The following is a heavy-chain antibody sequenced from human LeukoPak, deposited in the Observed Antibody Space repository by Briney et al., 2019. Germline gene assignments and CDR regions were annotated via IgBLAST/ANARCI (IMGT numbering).Heavy chain of an antibody. V-gene: IGHV4-59*01. J-gene: IGHJ5*02. CDR3: ARFGYDFWSGEGWFDP. D-gene: IGHD3-3*01. CDR1: GGSISSYY. CDR2: IYYSGST. Sequence: SETLSLTCTVSGGSISSYYWSWIRQPPGKGLEWIGYIYYSGSTNYNPSLKSRVTISVDTSKNQFSLKLSSVTAADTAVCYCARFGYDFWSGEGWFDPWGQGTLVTVSS.